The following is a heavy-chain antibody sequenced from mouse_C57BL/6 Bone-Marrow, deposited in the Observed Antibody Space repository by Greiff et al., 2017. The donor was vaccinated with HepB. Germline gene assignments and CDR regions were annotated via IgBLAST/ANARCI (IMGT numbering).Heavy chain of an antibody. CDR2: IYPGDGDT. V-gene: IGHV1-82*01. CDR1: GYAFSSSW. CDR3: ARLTAVVPYWYFDV. Sequence: QVQLQQSGPELVKPGASVKISCKASGYAFSSSWMHWVKQRPGQGLEWIGWIYPGDGDTNYNGKFKGKATLTADKSSSTAYLQLSSLTSEDSAVYFCARLTAVVPYWYFDVWGTGTTVTVSS. D-gene: IGHD6-1*01. J-gene: IGHJ1*03.